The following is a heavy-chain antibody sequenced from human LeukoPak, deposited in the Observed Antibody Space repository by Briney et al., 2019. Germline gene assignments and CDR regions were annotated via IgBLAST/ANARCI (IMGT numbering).Heavy chain of an antibody. Sequence: PGGSLRLSCAASGFTFSSYGFNWVRRAPGRGLEWVSYIAISSSIIYYADSVRGRFTISRDNAQKSLYLQMNRLRAEDTAVYYCARDPDYWGQGTLVTVSS. CDR1: GFTFSSYG. V-gene: IGHV3-48*01. CDR3: ARDPDY. J-gene: IGHJ4*02. CDR2: IAISSSII.